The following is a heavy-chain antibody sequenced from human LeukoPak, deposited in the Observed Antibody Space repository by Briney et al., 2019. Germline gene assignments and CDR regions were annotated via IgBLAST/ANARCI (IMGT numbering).Heavy chain of an antibody. CDR1: GGSISSSSYY. J-gene: IGHJ4*02. D-gene: IGHD2-2*01. CDR3: ARDEYPYAGRTHPYFFDY. V-gene: IGHV4-39*07. Sequence: SETLSLTCTVSGGSISSSSYYWGWIRQPPGKGLEWIGSIYYSGSTYYNPSLKSRVTISVDTSKNQFSLKLSSVTAADAAVYYCARDEYPYAGRTHPYFFDYWGQGILVTVSS. CDR2: IYYSGST.